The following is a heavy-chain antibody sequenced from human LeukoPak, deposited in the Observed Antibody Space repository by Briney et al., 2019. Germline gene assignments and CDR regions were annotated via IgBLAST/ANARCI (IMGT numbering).Heavy chain of an antibody. CDR3: ARVGYSNYEQYYFDY. Sequence: TLSLTCAVSGGSISSGGYSWSWIRQPPGKGLEWIGYIYHSGSTYYNPSLKSRVTISVDRSKNQFSLKLSSVTAADTAVYYCARVGYSNYEQYYFDYWGQGTLVTVSS. J-gene: IGHJ4*02. V-gene: IGHV4-30-2*01. D-gene: IGHD4-11*01. CDR1: GGSISSGGYS. CDR2: IYHSGST.